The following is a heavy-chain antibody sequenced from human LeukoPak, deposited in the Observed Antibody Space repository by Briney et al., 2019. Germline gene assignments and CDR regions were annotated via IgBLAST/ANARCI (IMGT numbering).Heavy chain of an antibody. D-gene: IGHD3-22*01. J-gene: IGHJ4*02. V-gene: IGHV3-33*01. CDR1: GFTFSSYA. Sequence: GRSLRLSCAASGFTFSSYAMHWVRQAPGKGLEWVTVIWYDGSNKHYADSVKGRFTISRDNSKNTLYPQMDSLRAEDTAVYYCARAFGASSGYSVDYWGQGTLVTVSS. CDR2: IWYDGSNK. CDR3: ARAFGASSGYSVDY.